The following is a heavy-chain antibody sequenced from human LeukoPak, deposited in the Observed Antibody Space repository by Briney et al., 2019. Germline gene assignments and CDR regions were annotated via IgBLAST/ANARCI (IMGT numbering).Heavy chain of an antibody. CDR2: IKTDGSST. Sequence: GGSLRLSCAASGFTFSSYWMHWVRQAPGKGLVWVSRIKTDGSSTSYADSAKGRFTISRDNAKNTLYLQMNSLRAEDTAVYYCARDAWYYYMDVWGKGTTVTVSS. CDR1: GFTFSSYW. D-gene: IGHD3-16*01. J-gene: IGHJ6*03. V-gene: IGHV3-74*01. CDR3: ARDAWYYYMDV.